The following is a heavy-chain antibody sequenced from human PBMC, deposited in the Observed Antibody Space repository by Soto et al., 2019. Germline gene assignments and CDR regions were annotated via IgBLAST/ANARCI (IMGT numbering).Heavy chain of an antibody. CDR2: ISSSSSYI. CDR3: ARDWVTIFGVVIIPDDAFDI. CDR1: GFPFSSYS. Sequence: PGGSLRLSCAASGFPFSSYSMNWVRQAPGKGLEWVSSISSSSSYIYYADSVKGRFIISRDNAKNSLYLQMNSLRAEDTAVYYCARDWVTIFGVVIIPDDAFDIWGQGTMVTVSS. J-gene: IGHJ3*02. V-gene: IGHV3-21*01. D-gene: IGHD3-3*01.